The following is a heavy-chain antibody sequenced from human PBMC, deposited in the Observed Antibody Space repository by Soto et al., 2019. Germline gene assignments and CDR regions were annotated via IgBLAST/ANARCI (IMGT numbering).Heavy chain of an antibody. J-gene: IGHJ3*02. CDR2: IYRGRAT. Sequence: GGSLRLSCAVSGFSVSNTYMSWVRQAPGKGLEWISVIYRGRATYYADSVKGRFTISRDDSRNTVYLQMNSLTTEDTAVYFCARDRSDSSRADSFDIWGQGTMVTVSS. V-gene: IGHV3-53*01. D-gene: IGHD6-25*01. CDR3: ARDRSDSSRADSFDI. CDR1: GFSVSNTY.